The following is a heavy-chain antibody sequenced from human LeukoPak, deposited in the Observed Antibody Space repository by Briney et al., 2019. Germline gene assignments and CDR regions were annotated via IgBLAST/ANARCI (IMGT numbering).Heavy chain of an antibody. Sequence: ASVKVSCKASGYTFTTYGISWVRQAPGQGLAWMGWINPYNGDTNYAQKLQGRVTMTTDTSTRTAYMELRSLRSDDTAVYYCARVMHWDIVMARGRGMDVWGQGTTVTVSS. V-gene: IGHV1-18*01. CDR2: INPYNGDT. J-gene: IGHJ6*02. D-gene: IGHD5-12*01. CDR3: ARVMHWDIVMARGRGMDV. CDR1: GYTFTTYG.